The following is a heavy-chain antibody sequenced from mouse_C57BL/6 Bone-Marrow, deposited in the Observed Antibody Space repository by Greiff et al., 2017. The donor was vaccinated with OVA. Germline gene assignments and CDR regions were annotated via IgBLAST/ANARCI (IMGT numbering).Heavy chain of an antibody. D-gene: IGHD2-5*01. CDR2: IDPENGDT. Sequence: EVKLMESGAELVRPGASVKLSCTASGFNIKDDYMHWVKQRPEQGLEWIGWIDPENGDTEYASKFQGKATITADTSSNTAYLQLSSLTSEDTAVYYCTTRPTIVTTYYFDYWGQGTTLTVSS. CDR1: GFNIKDDY. J-gene: IGHJ2*01. V-gene: IGHV14-4*01. CDR3: TTRPTIVTTYYFDY.